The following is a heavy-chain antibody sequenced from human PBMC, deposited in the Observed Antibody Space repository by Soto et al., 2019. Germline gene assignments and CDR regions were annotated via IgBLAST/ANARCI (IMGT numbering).Heavy chain of an antibody. CDR1: GGTFSSYA. CDR3: ATIPAQGLYFDY. Sequence: QVQLVQSGAEVKKPGSSVKVSCKASGGTFSSYAISWVRQAPGHGLEWMGGIIPIFGTANYAQKFQGRVTITADESTSTAYMELSSLRSEDTAVHYCATIPAQGLYFDYWGQGTLVTVSS. D-gene: IGHD2-2*01. V-gene: IGHV1-69*01. CDR2: IIPIFGTA. J-gene: IGHJ4*02.